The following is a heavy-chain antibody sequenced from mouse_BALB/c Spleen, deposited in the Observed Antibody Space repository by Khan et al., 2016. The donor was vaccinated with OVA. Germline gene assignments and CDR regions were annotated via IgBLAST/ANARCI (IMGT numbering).Heavy chain of an antibody. CDR3: AKQRRSPDYGMDY. CDR2: IWGGGGT. CDR1: GFSLTDHG. Sequence: QMQLEESGPGLVAPSQSLSITCTVSGFSLTDHGVSWIRQPPGKGLEWLGVIWGGGGTYNNSVLKSRLSISKANSKSQVFLKMNSRLTDDKAMYYCAKQRRSPDYGMDYWGQGTSVTVSS. J-gene: IGHJ4*01. V-gene: IGHV2-6-5*01.